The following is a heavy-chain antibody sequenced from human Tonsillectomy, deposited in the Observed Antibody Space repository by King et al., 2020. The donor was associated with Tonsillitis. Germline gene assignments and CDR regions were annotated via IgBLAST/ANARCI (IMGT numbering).Heavy chain of an antibody. CDR1: GFTFSSYA. J-gene: IGHJ4*02. D-gene: IGHD6-19*01. CDR3: AKGPYSSGWPFDY. Sequence: QLVQSGGGLVQPGGSLRLSCAASGFTFSSYAMSWVRQAPGKGLEWVSVIYSGGSSTYYADSVKGRFTISRDNSKNTLYLQMNSLRAEDTAVYYCAKGPYSSGWPFDYWGQGTLVTVSS. V-gene: IGHV3-23*03. CDR2: IYSGGSST.